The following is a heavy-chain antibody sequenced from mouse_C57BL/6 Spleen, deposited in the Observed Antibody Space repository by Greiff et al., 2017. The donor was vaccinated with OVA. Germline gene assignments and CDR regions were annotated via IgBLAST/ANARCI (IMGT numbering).Heavy chain of an antibody. CDR1: GYTFTSYW. J-gene: IGHJ2*01. CDR3: ARSELTGAVFGC. CDR2: IDPSDSYT. Sequence: VQLQQPGAELVKPGASVKLSCKASGYTFTSYWMQWVKQRPGQGLEWIGEIDPSDSYTNYNQKFKGKATLTVDTSSSTAYMQLSSLTSEDSAVYYCARSELTGAVFGCWGQGATLTVSS. V-gene: IGHV1-50*01. D-gene: IGHD4-1*01.